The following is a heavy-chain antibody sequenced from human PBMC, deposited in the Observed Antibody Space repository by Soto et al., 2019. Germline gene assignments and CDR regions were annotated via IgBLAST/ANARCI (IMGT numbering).Heavy chain of an antibody. Sequence: SETLSLTCAVYGGSFSGYYWSWIRQPPGKGLEWIGEINQSGSTNYNPSLKSRVTISVDTSKNQFSLKLSSVTAADTAVYYCARTYSSSWSPFDYWGQGTLVTVS. J-gene: IGHJ4*02. CDR3: ARTYSSSWSPFDY. CDR1: GGSFSGYY. V-gene: IGHV4-34*01. D-gene: IGHD6-13*01. CDR2: INQSGST.